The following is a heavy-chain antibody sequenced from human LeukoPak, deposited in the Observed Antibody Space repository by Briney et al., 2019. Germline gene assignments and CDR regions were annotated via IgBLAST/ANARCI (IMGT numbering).Heavy chain of an antibody. CDR2: LNQGGST. Sequence: SETLPLTCTVSGGSISSYYWSWIRQPPGKGLEWIGDLNQGGSTSYNPSLKSRVTISVDTSKNQVSLKLSSVTAADTAVYYCARAPGWVAELRNWGQGTPVTVSS. D-gene: IGHD1-26*01. V-gene: IGHV4-34*01. CDR3: ARAPGWVAELRN. J-gene: IGHJ4*02. CDR1: GGSISSYY.